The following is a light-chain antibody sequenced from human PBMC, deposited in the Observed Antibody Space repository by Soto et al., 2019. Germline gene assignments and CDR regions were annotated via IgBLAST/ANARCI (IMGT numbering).Light chain of an antibody. CDR2: RTS. V-gene: IGKV3-15*01. CDR1: QMISSH. J-gene: IGKJ4*02. CDR3: QQYNNWPRAA. Sequence: IVMGQTPASQTMPPGEKSTLYYRVSQMISSHLAWYQQKPGQAPRLLMFRTSSRATGFPARFSGSGSGTEFNLTISSLQSEDFGVYYCQQYNNWPRAAFGGGTKVDTK.